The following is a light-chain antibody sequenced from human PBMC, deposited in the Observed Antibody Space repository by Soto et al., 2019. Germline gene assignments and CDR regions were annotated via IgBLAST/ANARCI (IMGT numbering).Light chain of an antibody. J-gene: IGKJ4*01. V-gene: IGKV3-15*01. CDR3: QQYNNWPPGT. CDR2: GAS. CDR1: QSVSSN. Sequence: EIVMTQSPATLSVSPGERATLSCRASQSVSSNLAWYQQKPGQAPRLLIYGASTRATGIPARFSGSGSGTECTLTISSLQSEDFAVYYCQQYNNWPPGTFGGGTKVE.